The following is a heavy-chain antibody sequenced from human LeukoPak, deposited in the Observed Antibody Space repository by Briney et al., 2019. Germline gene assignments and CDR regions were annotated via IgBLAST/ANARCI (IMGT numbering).Heavy chain of an antibody. V-gene: IGHV3-23*01. D-gene: IGHD6-6*01. CDR1: GFTFSNHA. Sequence: GGSLRLSCAASGFTFSNHAMSWVRQAPGKGLECVSAISGSGISTYYADSVKGRFTISRDNSKNTLYLQMNSLRAEDTAVYYCVPRDPSRAGYWGQGTLVTVSS. CDR3: VPRDPSRAGY. J-gene: IGHJ4*02. CDR2: ISGSGIST.